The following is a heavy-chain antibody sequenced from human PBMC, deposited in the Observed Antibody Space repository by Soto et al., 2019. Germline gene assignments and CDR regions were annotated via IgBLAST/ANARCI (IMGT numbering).Heavy chain of an antibody. Sequence: EVHLLESGGGLVQPGGSLRLSCKPSGFAFGGYAMTWVRQAPGRGLEWVSAIVANGDMTYYADSVKGRFTISRDNSKNTLYLQMSSLRPEDTAVYYCAKDWPGTSSVTLDYWAQGPLVTVSS. D-gene: IGHD4-17*01. V-gene: IGHV3-23*01. J-gene: IGHJ4*02. CDR2: IVANGDMT. CDR1: GFAFGGYA. CDR3: AKDWPGTSSVTLDY.